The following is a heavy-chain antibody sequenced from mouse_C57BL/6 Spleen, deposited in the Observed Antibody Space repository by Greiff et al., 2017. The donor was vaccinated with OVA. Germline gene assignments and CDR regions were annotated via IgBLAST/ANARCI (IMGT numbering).Heavy chain of an antibody. D-gene: IGHD1-1*01. CDR1: GYTFTSYW. J-gene: IGHJ4*01. CDR3: ASSGVITTVGRMDY. Sequence: VQLQQSGAELVRPGSSVKLSCKASGYTFTSYWMHWVKQRPIQGLEWIGNIDPSDSETHYNQKFKDKATLTVDKSSSTAYMQLSSLTSEDSAVYYGASSGVITTVGRMDYWGQGTSVTVSS. V-gene: IGHV1-52*01. CDR2: IDPSDSET.